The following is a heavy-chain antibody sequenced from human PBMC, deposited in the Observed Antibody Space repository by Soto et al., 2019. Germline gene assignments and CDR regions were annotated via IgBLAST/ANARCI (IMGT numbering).Heavy chain of an antibody. CDR1: GFTVSSNY. V-gene: IGHV3-66*01. D-gene: IGHD3-3*01. Sequence: EVQLVESGGGLVQPGGSLRLSCAASGFTVSSNYMSWVRQAPGKGLEWVSVIYSGGSTYYAESVKGRFTISRDNSKNTLYLQMNSLRAEDTAVYYCARAVVGFWSGYHHRSYMDVWGKGTTVTVSS. CDR2: IYSGGST. J-gene: IGHJ6*03. CDR3: ARAVVGFWSGYHHRSYMDV.